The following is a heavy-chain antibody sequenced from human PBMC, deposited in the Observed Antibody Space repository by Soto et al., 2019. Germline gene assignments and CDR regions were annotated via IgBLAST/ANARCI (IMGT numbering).Heavy chain of an antibody. CDR3: ARGRGSTGYLGREHYLDY. CDR2: IDIGGNT. Sequence: EVQVVESGGGLVQPGGSLRLSCAASGFSVTNNYMNWVRQAPGKGLEWVSIIDIGGNTYYADSVKDRFTIFRDNSRNTLYLHMDRLRAEDTAVYYCARGRGSTGYLGREHYLDYWGQGTLVTVSP. CDR1: GFSVTNNY. D-gene: IGHD2-2*01. V-gene: IGHV3-66*01. J-gene: IGHJ4*02.